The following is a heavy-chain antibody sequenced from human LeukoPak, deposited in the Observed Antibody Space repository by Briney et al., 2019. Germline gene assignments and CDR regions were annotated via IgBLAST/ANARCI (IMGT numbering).Heavy chain of an antibody. CDR3: ARKDIVVVPAASIRYYYYGMDV. CDR2: ISSSSSTI. V-gene: IGHV3-48*02. CDR1: GFTFSSYS. Sequence: GGSLRLSCAASGFTFSSYSMNWVRQAPGKGLEWVSYISSSSSTIYYADSVKGRFTISRDNAKNSLYLQMNSLRDEDTAVYYCARKDIVVVPAASIRYYYYGMDVWGQGTTVTVSS. J-gene: IGHJ6*02. D-gene: IGHD2-2*01.